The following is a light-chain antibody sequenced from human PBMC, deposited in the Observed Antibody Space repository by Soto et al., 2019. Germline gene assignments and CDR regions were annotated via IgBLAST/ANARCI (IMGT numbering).Light chain of an antibody. Sequence: DIQMTQSPSSVSASVGDRVTITCRASQDIRSWLAWYQQKPGKAPNLLIYAASTLQSGVPSRFSGSGSGTHFTLTISSLQPEDFATYYCQQASSFPITFGPGTRLEIK. CDR3: QQASSFPIT. V-gene: IGKV1-12*01. CDR2: AAS. CDR1: QDIRSW. J-gene: IGKJ5*01.